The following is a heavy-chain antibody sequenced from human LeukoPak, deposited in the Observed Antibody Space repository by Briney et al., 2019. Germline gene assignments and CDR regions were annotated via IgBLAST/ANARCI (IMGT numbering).Heavy chain of an antibody. Sequence: GGSLRLSCAASGFTFTTYNMNWVRQAPGKGLEWVSAITTSSAYIYYADSVRGRFTISRDNAKNSLYLQMNSLRAEDTAVYYCAELGITMIGGVWGKGTTVTISS. CDR2: ITTSSAYI. V-gene: IGHV3-21*01. D-gene: IGHD3-10*02. J-gene: IGHJ6*04. CDR3: AELGITMIGGV. CDR1: GFTFTTYN.